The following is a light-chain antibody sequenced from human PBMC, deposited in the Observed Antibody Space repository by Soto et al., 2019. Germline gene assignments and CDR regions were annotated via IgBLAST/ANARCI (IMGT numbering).Light chain of an antibody. CDR1: RGVGRW. J-gene: IGKJ1*01. V-gene: IGKV1D-16*01. CDR2: ATS. Sequence: DVQLTQSPSSLSASVGDRVIITCRASRGVGRWLAWYQQKPEKAPKSLIYATSTLQSSVPSRFNGSESGTHFSLTISSLQPENVATYYCQQYGNLPPTFGRGTKVEI. CDR3: QQYGNLPPT.